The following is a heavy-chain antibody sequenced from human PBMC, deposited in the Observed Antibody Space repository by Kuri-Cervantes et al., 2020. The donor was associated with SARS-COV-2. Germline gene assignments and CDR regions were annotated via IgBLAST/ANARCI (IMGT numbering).Heavy chain of an antibody. CDR1: GFTFSSYA. J-gene: IGHJ3*02. D-gene: IGHD1-14*01. Sequence: ETLSLTCAASGFTFSSYAMNWVRQAPGKGLEWVSSISSSSSYIYYADSVKGRFTISRDNAKNSLYLQMNSLRAEDTAVYYCAKGRIHHSDAFDIWGQGTMVTVSS. CDR3: AKGRIHHSDAFDI. V-gene: IGHV3-21*01. CDR2: ISSSSSYI.